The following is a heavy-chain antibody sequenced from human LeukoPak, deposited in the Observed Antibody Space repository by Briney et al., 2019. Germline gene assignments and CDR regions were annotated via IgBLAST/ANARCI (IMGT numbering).Heavy chain of an antibody. CDR2: IYSGGST. CDR1: GFTVSSNY. V-gene: IGHV3-53*01. D-gene: IGHD2-21*01. CDR3: ARDRYCGGDCYYGMDV. J-gene: IGHJ6*02. Sequence: PGGSLRLSCAASGFTVSSNYMSWVRQAQGKGLEWVSAIYSGGSTYYADSVKGRFTISRDNSKSTLYLQMNSLRAEDTAVYYCARDRYCGGDCYYGMDVWGQGTTVTVSS.